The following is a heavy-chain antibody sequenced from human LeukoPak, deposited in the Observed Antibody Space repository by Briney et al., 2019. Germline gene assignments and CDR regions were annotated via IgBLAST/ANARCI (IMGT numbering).Heavy chain of an antibody. CDR3: AREDSSSPVYYYYYMDV. CDR2: ISSSSSTL. V-gene: IGHV3-48*01. CDR1: GVTFSAYS. D-gene: IGHD6-6*01. Sequence: PGGSLRLSCAASGVTFSAYSMNWVRQAPGKGLEWVSYISSSSSTLYYADSVKGRFTISRDNAKNSLYLQMNSLRVEDTAVYYCAREDSSSPVYYYYYMDVWGKGTTVTVSS. J-gene: IGHJ6*03.